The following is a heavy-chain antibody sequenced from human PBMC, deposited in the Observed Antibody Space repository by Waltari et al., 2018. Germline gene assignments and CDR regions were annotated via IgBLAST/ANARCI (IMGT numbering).Heavy chain of an antibody. D-gene: IGHD2-21*01. CDR3: ARDVVVGGTNPFDI. J-gene: IGHJ3*02. V-gene: IGHV4-4*07. CDR2: VSSTGST. CDR1: GGSISNNH. Sequence: VKPSETLSLTCTVSGGSISNNHWSWIRQPAGKGLEWIGRVSSTGSTTYNLSLKSRVTMSLDTSKNQFSLKVSSVTAADTAVYYCARDVVVGGTNPFDIWGQGTWVTVSS.